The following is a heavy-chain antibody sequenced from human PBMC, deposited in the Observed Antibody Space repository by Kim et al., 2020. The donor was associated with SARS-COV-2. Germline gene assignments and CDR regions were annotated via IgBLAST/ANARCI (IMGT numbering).Heavy chain of an antibody. J-gene: IGHJ4*02. V-gene: IGHV4-30-4*01. CDR2: IYYSGST. D-gene: IGHD4-17*01. CDR1: GGSISSGAYY. CDR3: ARETTVTQIDY. Sequence: SETLSLTCTVSGGSISSGAYYWSWIRQPPGKGLEWIGYIYYSGSTYYNPSLKSRVTISVDTSKNQFSLKLSSVTAADTAVYYCARETTVTQIDYWGQGTLVTVSS.